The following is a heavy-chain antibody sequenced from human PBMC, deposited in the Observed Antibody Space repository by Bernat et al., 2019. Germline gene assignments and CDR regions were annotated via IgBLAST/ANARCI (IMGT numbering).Heavy chain of an antibody. Sequence: QVQLVESGGGVVQPGRSLRLSCAASGFTFSSYGMHWVRQAPGKGLEWVAVIWYDGSNKYYADSVKGRFTISRDNSKNTLYLQMNSLRAEDTAVYYCARDRSGSGGGYYYYYGMDVWGQGTTVTVSS. V-gene: IGHV3-33*01. J-gene: IGHJ6*02. CDR3: ARDRSGSGGGYYYYYGMDV. CDR2: IWYDGSNK. D-gene: IGHD6-19*01. CDR1: GFTFSSYG.